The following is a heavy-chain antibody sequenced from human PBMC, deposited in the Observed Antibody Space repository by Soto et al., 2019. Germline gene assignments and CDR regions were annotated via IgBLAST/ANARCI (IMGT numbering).Heavy chain of an antibody. V-gene: IGHV3-53*01. D-gene: IGHD2-15*01. J-gene: IGHJ5*02. CDR1: GFTVSSKY. CDR3: ARELPPDL. Sequence: GWSLRLSCAASGFTVSSKYMNWVRQAPGKGLEWVSIIWSAGLTYYADSVRGRFTISRDISKNILFLQMNNLRAEDSAIYYCARELPPDLWGQGTLVTVSS. CDR2: IWSAGLT.